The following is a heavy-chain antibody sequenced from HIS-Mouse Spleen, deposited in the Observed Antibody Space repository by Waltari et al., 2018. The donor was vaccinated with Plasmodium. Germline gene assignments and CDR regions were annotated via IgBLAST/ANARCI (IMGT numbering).Heavy chain of an antibody. CDR3: ARAGVSSIAARRQAFDI. Sequence: QVQLQESAPGLVKPSETLSLTCTASGGSTSSSYWSRIRQPPGKGREWTGYSYFSGSTNNSPATKSPVTISVDTSKNQFSLKLSSVTAADTAVYYCARAGVSSIAARRQAFDIWGQGTMVTVSS. CDR1: GGSTSSSY. J-gene: IGHJ3*02. D-gene: IGHD6-6*01. V-gene: IGHV4-59*08. CDR2: SYFSGST.